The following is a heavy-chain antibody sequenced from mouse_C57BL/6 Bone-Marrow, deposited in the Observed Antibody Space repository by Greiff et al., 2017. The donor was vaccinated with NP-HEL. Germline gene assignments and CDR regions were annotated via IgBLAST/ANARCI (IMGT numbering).Heavy chain of an antibody. V-gene: IGHV5-6*02. CDR3: ARRGYYGSSSSFAY. J-gene: IGHJ3*01. Sequence: EVKVVESGGDLVKPGGSLKLSCAASGFTFSSYGMSWVRQTPDKRLEWVATISSGGSYTYYPDSVKGRFTISRDNAKNTLYLQMSSLKSEDTAMYYCARRGYYGSSSSFAYWGQGTLVTVSA. CDR1: GFTFSSYG. D-gene: IGHD1-1*01. CDR2: ISSGGSYT.